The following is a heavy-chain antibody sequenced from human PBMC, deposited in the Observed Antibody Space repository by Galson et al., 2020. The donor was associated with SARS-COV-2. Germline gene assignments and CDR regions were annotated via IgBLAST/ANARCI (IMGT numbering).Heavy chain of an antibody. CDR1: GFTFSDSA. Sequence: ESLKISCAVSGFTFSDSAIHWVRQASGKGLEWVGRIRGKTNTYATAYAAAVKGRFTISRDDSKNTAYLQMNSLKTEDTAVYYCTTLTDYWRQGTLVTVSS. CDR2: IRGKTNTYAT. CDR3: TTLTDY. J-gene: IGHJ4*02. V-gene: IGHV3-73*01.